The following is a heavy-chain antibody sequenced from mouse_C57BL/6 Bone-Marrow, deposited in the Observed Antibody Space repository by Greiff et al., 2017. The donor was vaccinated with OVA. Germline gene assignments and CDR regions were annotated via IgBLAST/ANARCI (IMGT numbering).Heavy chain of an antibody. D-gene: IGHD3-3*01. J-gene: IGHJ2*01. V-gene: IGHV1-22*01. CDR1: GYTFTDYN. CDR2: INPNNGGT. Sequence: VQLQQSGPELVKPGASVKMSCKASGYTFTDYNMHWVKQSHGKSPEWIGYINPNNGGTSYNQKFKGKATLTVNKSSSTAYMELRSLTSEDSAVYYCASGAGYYFDYWGQGTTLTVSS. CDR3: ASGAGYYFDY.